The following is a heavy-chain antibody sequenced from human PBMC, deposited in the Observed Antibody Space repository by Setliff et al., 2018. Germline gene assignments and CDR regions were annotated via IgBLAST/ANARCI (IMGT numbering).Heavy chain of an antibody. Sequence: LSLTCTFSFFSISPYYWSCLLQSPLKGLEWIGYIYHSGYTNYNPSLKSRVTISVDTSKNQLSLNLNSVTEEETAGEYCARGIQERSGDNYGGEGEGGGKG. D-gene: IGHD3-16*01. CDR2: IYHSGYT. CDR1: FFSISPYY. V-gene: IGHV4-59*01. CDR3: ARGIQERSGDNYGGEGEG. J-gene: IGHJ6*03.